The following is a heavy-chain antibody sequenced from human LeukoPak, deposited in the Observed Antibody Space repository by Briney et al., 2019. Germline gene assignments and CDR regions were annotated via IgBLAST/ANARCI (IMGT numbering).Heavy chain of an antibody. CDR3: AREGYDYYDSSGYQDY. CDR2: ISVYNGNT. V-gene: IGHV1-18*01. D-gene: IGHD3-22*01. Sequence: ASVKVSCKASGDTFTSYGISWVRQAPGQGLEWMGWISVYNGNTYYAQKPQSTVTMTTDTSTSTPYMEMCTLRSDDTAVYYCAREGYDYYDSSGYQDYGGEGTLLTVSS. J-gene: IGHJ4*02. CDR1: GDTFTSYG.